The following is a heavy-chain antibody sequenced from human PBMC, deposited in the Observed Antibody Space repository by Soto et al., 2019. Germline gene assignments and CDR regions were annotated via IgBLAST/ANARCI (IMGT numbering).Heavy chain of an antibody. CDR1: GGSISSGCYS. Sequence: LSLTCAVCGGSISSGCYSWSWIRQPPGKGLEWIGYIYHSGSTYYNPSLKSRVTISVDRSKNQFSLKLSSVTAADTAVYYCARAGLYCSSTSCYTDYFDYWGQGTLVTASS. D-gene: IGHD2-2*02. J-gene: IGHJ4*02. V-gene: IGHV4-30-2*01. CDR3: ARAGLYCSSTSCYTDYFDY. CDR2: IYHSGST.